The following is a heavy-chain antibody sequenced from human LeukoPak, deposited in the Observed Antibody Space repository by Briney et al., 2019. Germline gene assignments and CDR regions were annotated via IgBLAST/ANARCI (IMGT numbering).Heavy chain of an antibody. CDR3: AREGPMYGGYGVDY. D-gene: IGHD5-12*01. V-gene: IGHV4-30-4*08. Sequence: SETLSLTCTVSGGSISSGGYYWSWIRQHPGKGLEWIGYIYYSGSTYYNPSLKSRVTISVDTSKNQFSLKLSSVTAADTAVYYCAREGPMYGGYGVDYWGQGTLVTVSS. CDR2: IYYSGST. J-gene: IGHJ4*02. CDR1: GGSISSGGYY.